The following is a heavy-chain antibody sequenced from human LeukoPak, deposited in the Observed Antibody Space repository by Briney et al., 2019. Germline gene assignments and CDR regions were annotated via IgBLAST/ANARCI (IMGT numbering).Heavy chain of an antibody. CDR3: ARGTLEMATMVDY. D-gene: IGHD5-24*01. Sequence: SETLSLTCTVSGGSISSSSYYWGWIRQPPGKGLEWIGSIYYSGSTYYNPSLKSRVTISVDTSKNQFSLKLSSVTAADTAVYYCARGTLEMATMVDYWGQGTLVTVSS. CDR2: IYYSGST. CDR1: GGSISSSSYY. V-gene: IGHV4-39*07. J-gene: IGHJ4*02.